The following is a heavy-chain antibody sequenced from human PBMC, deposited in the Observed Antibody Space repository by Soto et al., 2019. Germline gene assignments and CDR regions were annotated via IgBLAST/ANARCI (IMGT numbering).Heavy chain of an antibody. CDR1: GYTFTSYG. CDR3: AREGGNSYSGSYRNDY. CDR2: ISAYNGNT. V-gene: IGHV1-18*01. D-gene: IGHD1-26*01. Sequence: QVQLVQSGAEVKKPGASVKVSCKASGYTFTSYGISWVRQAPGQGLEWMGWISAYNGNTNYAQKLQGRVTMTTDTSTSTDYMDLRSLRSDDSAVYYCAREGGNSYSGSYRNDYWGQGTLVTVSS. J-gene: IGHJ4*02.